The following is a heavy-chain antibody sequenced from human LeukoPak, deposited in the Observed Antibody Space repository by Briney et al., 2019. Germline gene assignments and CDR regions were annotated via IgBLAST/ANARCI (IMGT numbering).Heavy chain of an antibody. CDR1: GFTFSSYA. J-gene: IGHJ6*02. CDR2: ISYDGSNK. CDR3: ARERGMDV. Sequence: GGSLRLSCAASGFTFSSYAMHWVRQAPGKGLEWVAVISYDGSNKYYADSVKGRFTISRDNSENTLYLQMNSLRAEDTAVYYCARERGMDVWGQGTTVTVSS. V-gene: IGHV3-30*04.